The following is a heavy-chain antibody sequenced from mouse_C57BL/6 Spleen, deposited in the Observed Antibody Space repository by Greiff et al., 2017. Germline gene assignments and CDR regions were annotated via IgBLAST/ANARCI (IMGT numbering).Heavy chain of an antibody. V-gene: IGHV1-42*01. J-gene: IGHJ2*01. CDR2: INPSTGGT. CDR1: GYSFTGYY. Sequence: EVQLQQSGPELVKPGASVKISCKASGYSFTGYYMNWVKQSPEKSLEWIGEINPSTGGTTYNQKFKAKATLTVDKSSSTAYMQLTSLTSEDSAFYYCAREAYYFDYWGQGTTLTVSS. CDR3: AREAYYFDY.